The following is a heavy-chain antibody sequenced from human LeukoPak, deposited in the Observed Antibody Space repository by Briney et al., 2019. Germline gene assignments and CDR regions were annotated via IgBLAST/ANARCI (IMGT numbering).Heavy chain of an antibody. CDR3: ARGVAGSYYYYYMDV. V-gene: IGHV1-46*01. Sequence: ASVKVSCKASGYTFTGYYMHWVRQAPGQGLEWMGIINPSGGSTSYAQKFQGRVTMTRDTSISTAYMELSRLRSDDTAVYYCARGVAGSYYYYYMDVWGKGTTVTVSS. CDR1: GYTFTGYY. CDR2: INPSGGST. J-gene: IGHJ6*03. D-gene: IGHD6-19*01.